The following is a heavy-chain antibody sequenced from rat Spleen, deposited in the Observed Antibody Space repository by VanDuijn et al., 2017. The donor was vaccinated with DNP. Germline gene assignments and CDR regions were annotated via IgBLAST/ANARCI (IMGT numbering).Heavy chain of an antibody. CDR1: GFTFSSYW. V-gene: IGHV5-58*01. CDR2: INTDGGRT. J-gene: IGHJ3*01. CDR3: SKEEFGVTFAY. D-gene: IGHD4-3*01. Sequence: EVQLVESGGDLVQPGRSLKLSCVASGFTFSSYWMYWIRQAPGKGLEWVASINTDGGRTYYLDSVKGRFTISRDNAENTVYLQMNSLRSEDTATYYCSKEEFGVTFAYWGQGTLVTVSS.